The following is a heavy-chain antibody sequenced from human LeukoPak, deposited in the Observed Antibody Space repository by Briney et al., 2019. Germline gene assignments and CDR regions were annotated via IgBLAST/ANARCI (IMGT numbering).Heavy chain of an antibody. CDR2: ISYDGSNK. CDR3: AKVPNPTYCGGDCYPDY. D-gene: IGHD2-21*02. V-gene: IGHV3-30*18. Sequence: GRSLRLSCAASGFTFSSYGMHWVRQAPGKGLEWVAIISYDGSNKYYADSVKGRFTISRDNSKNTLYLQVNSLRAEDTAAYYCAKVPNPTYCGGDCYPDYWGQGTLVTVSS. CDR1: GFTFSSYG. J-gene: IGHJ4*02.